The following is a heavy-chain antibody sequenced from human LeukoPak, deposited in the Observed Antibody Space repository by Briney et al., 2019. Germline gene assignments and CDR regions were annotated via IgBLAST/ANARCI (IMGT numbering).Heavy chain of an antibody. CDR3: VRDLGYCSSISCSADY. CDR1: GFYFSTYW. V-gene: IGHV3-64D*06. CDR2: ISSNGVGT. Sequence: GGSLRLSCAGSGFYFSTYWMSWVRQAPGKGLEYVSAISSNGVGTYYADSVKGRFTISRDNSKNTLYLQMSSLGAEDTAVYYCVRDLGYCSSISCSADYWGQGTLVTVSS. D-gene: IGHD2-2*01. J-gene: IGHJ4*02.